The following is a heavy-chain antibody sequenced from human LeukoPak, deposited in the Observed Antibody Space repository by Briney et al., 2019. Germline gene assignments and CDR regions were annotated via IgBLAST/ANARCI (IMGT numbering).Heavy chain of an antibody. V-gene: IGHV4-31*03. J-gene: IGHJ4*02. Sequence: PSETLSLTCTVSGGSISSGGYYWSWIRQHPGKGLEWIGYIYYSGSTYYNPSLKSRVTISVDTSKNQFSPKLSSVTAADTAVYYCARGRIWSGYSTTVYFDYWGQGTLVTVSS. D-gene: IGHD3-3*01. CDR2: IYYSGST. CDR1: GGSISSGGYY. CDR3: ARGRIWSGYSTTVYFDY.